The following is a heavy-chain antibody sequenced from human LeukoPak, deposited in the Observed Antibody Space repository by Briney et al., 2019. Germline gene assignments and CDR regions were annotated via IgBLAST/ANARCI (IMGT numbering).Heavy chain of an antibody. J-gene: IGHJ4*02. D-gene: IGHD5-18*01. CDR2: INPNSGGT. Sequence: ASVKVSCKASGYTFTGYYMHWVRQAPGQGLEWMGWINPNSGGTNYAQKFQGRVTMTRDTSISTAYMELSRLRSDDTAVCYCARVAPRESGYSYQGFDYWGQGTLVTVSS. CDR1: GYTFTGYY. CDR3: ARVAPRESGYSYQGFDY. V-gene: IGHV1-2*02.